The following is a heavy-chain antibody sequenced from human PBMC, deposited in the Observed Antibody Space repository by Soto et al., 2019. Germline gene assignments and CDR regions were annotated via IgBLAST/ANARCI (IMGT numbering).Heavy chain of an antibody. CDR3: AREIPRNWFDP. Sequence: SETLSLTCTVSGGSISSGGYYWSWIRQHPGKGLEWIGYIYYSGSTYYNPSLKSRVTISVDTSKNQLSLKLSSVTAADTAVYYCAREIPRNWFDPWGQGTLVTVSS. CDR1: GGSISSGGYY. J-gene: IGHJ5*02. CDR2: IYYSGST. V-gene: IGHV4-31*03.